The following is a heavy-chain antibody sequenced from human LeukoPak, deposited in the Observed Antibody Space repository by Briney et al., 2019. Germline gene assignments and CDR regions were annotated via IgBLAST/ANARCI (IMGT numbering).Heavy chain of an antibody. CDR2: ISYDGSNK. Sequence: GGSLRLSYAASGFTFSSYAMHWVRQAPGKGLEWVAVISYDGSNKYYADSVKGRFTISRDNSKNTLYLQMNSLRAEDTAVYYCARGGSGSYYTAFDYWGQGTLVTVSS. CDR1: GFTFSSYA. J-gene: IGHJ4*02. V-gene: IGHV3-30-3*01. CDR3: ARGGSGSYYTAFDY. D-gene: IGHD3-10*01.